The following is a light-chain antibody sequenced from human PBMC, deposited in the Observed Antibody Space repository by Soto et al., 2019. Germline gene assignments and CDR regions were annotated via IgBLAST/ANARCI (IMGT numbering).Light chain of an antibody. CDR3: CSFAGGATFV. Sequence: QSALTQPASVSGSPGQSITISCSGTSNDVGGYDLVSWYQQHPGKAPRLIIYEATKRPSGVSDRFSAPKSGNTASLTISALQAEDAAYYSCCSFAGGATFVFGGGTKVTVL. CDR1: SNDVGGYDL. J-gene: IGLJ2*01. V-gene: IGLV2-23*02. CDR2: EAT.